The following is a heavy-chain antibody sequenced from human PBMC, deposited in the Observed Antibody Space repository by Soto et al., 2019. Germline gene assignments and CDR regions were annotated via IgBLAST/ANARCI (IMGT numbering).Heavy chain of an antibody. CDR1: GYTFTSYD. D-gene: IGHD5-12*01. CDR3: ARRGYSGYDWGYYYYGMDV. Sequence: GASVKVSCKASGYTFTSYDINWVRQATGQGLEWMGWMNPNSGNTDYAQKFQGRVTMTRNTSISTAYMELSSLRSEDTAVYYCARRGYSGYDWGYYYYGMDVWGQGTTVTVSS. CDR2: MNPNSGNT. V-gene: IGHV1-8*01. J-gene: IGHJ6*02.